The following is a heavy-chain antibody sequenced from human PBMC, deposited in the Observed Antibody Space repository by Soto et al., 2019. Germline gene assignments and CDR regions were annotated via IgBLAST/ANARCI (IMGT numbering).Heavy chain of an antibody. D-gene: IGHD6-19*01. CDR1: GGTFSSYT. CDR2: IIPILGIA. V-gene: IGHV1-69*02. Sequence: QVQLVQSGAEVKKPGSSVRVSCKASGGTFSSYTISWVRQAPGQGLEWMGRIIPILGIANYAQKFQGRVTITADKSTSTAYMELSSPRSEETAMYYCAIGAVAHFFDYWGQGTLVTVS. CDR3: AIGAVAHFFDY. J-gene: IGHJ4*02.